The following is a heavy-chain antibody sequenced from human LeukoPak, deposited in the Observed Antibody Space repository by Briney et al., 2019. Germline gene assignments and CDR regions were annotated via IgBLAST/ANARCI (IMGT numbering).Heavy chain of an antibody. V-gene: IGHV3-30*04. Sequence: PGGSLRLSCAASGFTFSSYAMHWVRQAPGKGLEWVAVISYDGSNKYYADSVKGRFTISRDNSKNTLYLQMNSLRAEDTAVYYCARVGVPAAISIFYYYMDVWGKGTTVTVSS. CDR3: ARVGVPAAISIFYYYMDV. CDR2: ISYDGSNK. CDR1: GFTFSSYA. D-gene: IGHD2-2*01. J-gene: IGHJ6*03.